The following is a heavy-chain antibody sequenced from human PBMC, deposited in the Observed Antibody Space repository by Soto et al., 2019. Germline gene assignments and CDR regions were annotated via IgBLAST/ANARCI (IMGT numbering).Heavy chain of an antibody. J-gene: IGHJ6*02. D-gene: IGHD2-15*01. CDR3: ASRILGGKAPMAARSYYYYGMDV. V-gene: IGHV1-69*13. CDR2: IIPIFGTA. Sequence: GASVKVSCKASGGTFSSYAISWVRQAPGQGLEWMGGIIPIFGTANYAQKFQGRVTITADESTSTAYMELSSLRSEDTAVYYCASRILGGKAPMAARSYYYYGMDVWGQGTTVTVSS. CDR1: GGTFSSYA.